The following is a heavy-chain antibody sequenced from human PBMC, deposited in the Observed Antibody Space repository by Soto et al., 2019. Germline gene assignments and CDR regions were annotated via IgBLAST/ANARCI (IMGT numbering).Heavy chain of an antibody. J-gene: IGHJ4*02. D-gene: IGHD5-18*01. CDR3: ARIPRYSFPTSDDLDS. CDR2: ITPIYPTT. CDR1: GGTFYTYT. V-gene: IGHV1-69*13. Sequence: SVKVSCKASGGTFYTYTFSWVRQAPGQGLEWMGSITPIYPTTNYAEKFQGRLTVTADGSTNTAYMELNSPTSEDTAVYYCARIPRYSFPTSDDLDSWGQGTLVTVSS.